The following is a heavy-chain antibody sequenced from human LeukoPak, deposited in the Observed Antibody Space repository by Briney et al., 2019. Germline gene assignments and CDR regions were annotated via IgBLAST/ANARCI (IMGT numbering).Heavy chain of an antibody. CDR3: ARHVRGLVVPGVITFDAFDI. J-gene: IGHJ3*02. CDR1: GYSFSNYW. Sequence: GESLKISCKGSGYSFSNYWIAWVRQMPGKGLEWMGTIYPGDSDTRYSPSFQGQVTISADKSISTAYLQWSSLKASDTAMYYCARHVRGLVVPGVITFDAFDIWGQGTMVTVSS. CDR2: IYPGDSDT. D-gene: IGHD3-10*01. V-gene: IGHV5-51*01.